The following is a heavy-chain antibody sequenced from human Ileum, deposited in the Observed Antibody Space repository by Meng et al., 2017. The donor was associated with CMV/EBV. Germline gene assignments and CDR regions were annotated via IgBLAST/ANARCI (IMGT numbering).Heavy chain of an antibody. CDR1: GGSISSYY. J-gene: IGHJ6*02. CDR2: IYYSGST. CDR3: ARDLSGGHYDYYYGMDV. Sequence: GSLRLSCTVSGGSISSYYWSWIRQLPGKGLEWIGYIYYSGSTNYNPSLKSRVTISVDTSKNQFSLKLSSVTAADTAVYYCARDLSGGHYDYYYGMDVWGQGTTVTVSS. V-gene: IGHV4-59*01. D-gene: IGHD3-10*02.